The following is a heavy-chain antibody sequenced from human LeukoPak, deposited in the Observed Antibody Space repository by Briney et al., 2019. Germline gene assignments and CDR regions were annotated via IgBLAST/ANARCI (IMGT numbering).Heavy chain of an antibody. V-gene: IGHV4-39*07. CDR3: ARSSITMVRGVIISRPSNWFDP. CDR1: SGSISTSNYY. CDR2: IFYSGST. J-gene: IGHJ5*02. D-gene: IGHD3-10*01. Sequence: PSETLSLTCTVSSGSISTSNYYWGWVRQPPGKALEWIGNIFYSGSTYYNPSLKSRVTISVDTSKNQFSLKLSSVTAADTAVYYCARSSITMVRGVIISRPSNWFDPWGQGTLVTVSS.